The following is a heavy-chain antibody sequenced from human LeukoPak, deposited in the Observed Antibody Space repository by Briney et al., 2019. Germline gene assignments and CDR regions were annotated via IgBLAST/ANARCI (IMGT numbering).Heavy chain of an antibody. CDR3: ARGRGGFPAW. CDR1: GGSISSYY. CDR2: IYYSGST. V-gene: IGHV4-59*12. J-gene: IGHJ4*02. Sequence: PSETLSLTCTVSGGSISSYYWSWIRQPPGKGLEWIGYIYYSGSTNYNPSLKSRVTISVDTSKNQFSLKLSSVTAADTAVYYCARGRGGFPAWWGQGTLVTVSS. D-gene: IGHD2/OR15-2a*01.